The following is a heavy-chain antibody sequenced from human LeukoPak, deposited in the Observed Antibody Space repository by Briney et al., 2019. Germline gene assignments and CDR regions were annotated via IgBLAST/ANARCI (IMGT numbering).Heavy chain of an antibody. CDR1: GDSVSSGTYY. V-gene: IGHV4-61*01. Sequence: SETLSLTCTVSGDSVSSGTYYWSWIRQPPGKGLEWIGYIYYSGSTNNNPPLKRRVTISVDTSKNQFSLKLSSVTAADTAVYYCARVVLLRHYDSSGYFFDYWGQGTLVTVSS. CDR3: ARVVLLRHYDSSGYFFDY. J-gene: IGHJ4*02. D-gene: IGHD3-22*01. CDR2: IYYSGST.